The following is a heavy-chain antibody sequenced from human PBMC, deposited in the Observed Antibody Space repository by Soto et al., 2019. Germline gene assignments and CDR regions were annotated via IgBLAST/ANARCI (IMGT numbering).Heavy chain of an antibody. Sequence: EVQLVESGGGLVEPGGSLRLSCTASGFTFSNAWMTWVRQAPGKGLEWVGRIKSKTDGGTTDYAAPVKGRFTISRDDSKNTMYLQMTSLKTEDTAVYYCTIPRGPMIRPWGQGTLVTVSS. V-gene: IGHV3-15*01. CDR3: TIPRGPMIRP. J-gene: IGHJ5*02. CDR1: GFTFSNAW. CDR2: IKSKTDGGTT. D-gene: IGHD3-22*01.